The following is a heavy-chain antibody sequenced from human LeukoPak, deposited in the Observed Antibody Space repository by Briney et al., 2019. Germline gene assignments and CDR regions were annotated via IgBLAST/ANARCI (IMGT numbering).Heavy chain of an antibody. CDR3: ARGPQRSYYDDSGYNGIDY. V-gene: IGHV4-4*07. D-gene: IGHD3-22*01. CDR2: IHTSGST. J-gene: IGHJ4*02. CDR1: GVSISSYY. Sequence: SETLSLTCTVSGVSISSYYWSWIRQPAGKGLEWIGRIHTSGSTNYNPALKSRVTMSEDTSENQFSLKLSSVTAADTAVYYCARGPQRSYYDDSGYNGIDYWGQGTLVTVSS.